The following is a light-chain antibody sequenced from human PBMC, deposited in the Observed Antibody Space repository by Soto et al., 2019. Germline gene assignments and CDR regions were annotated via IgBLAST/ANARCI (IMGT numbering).Light chain of an antibody. V-gene: IGKV3-20*01. Sequence: VLTQSPGTLSLSPGERATLSCRASQSVSNNYLAWYQQKPGQGPRLLIFGSSDRATGIPDRFSGSGAGTDFTLTISRLEPEDFAVYYCQQYGSPPPYTFGQGTKLEIK. J-gene: IGKJ2*01. CDR1: QSVSNNY. CDR2: GSS. CDR3: QQYGSPPPYT.